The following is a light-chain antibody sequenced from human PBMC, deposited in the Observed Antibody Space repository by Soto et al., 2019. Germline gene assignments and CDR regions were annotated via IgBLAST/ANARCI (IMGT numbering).Light chain of an antibody. CDR3: HQRSNWPLT. J-gene: IGKJ4*01. Sequence: ETVLTQSPATLSLYPGERATLSCRASQSVSSFLAWYQQTPGQAPRLLIYDASNRATGIPARFSGSGSGTDFTLTISSLEPEDFAVYYCHQRSNWPLTFGGGTKVEIK. CDR2: DAS. V-gene: IGKV3-11*01. CDR1: QSVSSF.